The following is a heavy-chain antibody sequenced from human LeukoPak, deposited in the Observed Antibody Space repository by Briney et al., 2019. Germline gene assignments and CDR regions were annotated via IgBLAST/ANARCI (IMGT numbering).Heavy chain of an antibody. CDR1: GGSFSGYY. CDR2: INHSGST. V-gene: IGHV4-34*01. Sequence: SETLSLTCAVYGGSFSGYYWSWIRQPPGKGLEWIGEINHSGSTNYNPSLKSRVTISVDTSKNQFSLKLSSVTAADTAVYYCATSSSWYGRYFDYWGQGTLVTVS. D-gene: IGHD6-13*01. CDR3: ATSSSWYGRYFDY. J-gene: IGHJ4*02.